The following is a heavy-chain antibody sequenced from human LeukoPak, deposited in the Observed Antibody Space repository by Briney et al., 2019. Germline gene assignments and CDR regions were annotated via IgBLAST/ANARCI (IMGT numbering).Heavy chain of an antibody. CDR3: ARGGTGSHYYYYGMDV. Sequence: GRSLKLSCAASGFTFSSYAMHWVRQAPGKGLEWVAVISYDGSNKYYADSVKGRFTISRDNSKNTLYLQMNSLRAEDTAVYYCARGGTGSHYYYYGMDVWGQGTTVTLSS. D-gene: IGHD3-10*01. CDR2: ISYDGSNK. V-gene: IGHV3-30-3*01. CDR1: GFTFSSYA. J-gene: IGHJ6*02.